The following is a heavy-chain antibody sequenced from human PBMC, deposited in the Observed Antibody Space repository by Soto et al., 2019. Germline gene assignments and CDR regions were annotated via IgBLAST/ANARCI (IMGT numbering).Heavy chain of an antibody. Sequence: GPSVKVSCKASGYTFTGYYMHWVRQAPGQGLEWMGWINPNSGGTNYAQKFQGWVTMTRDTSISTAYMELSRLRSDDTAVYYCARDGVNTVTTTSDYYMDVWGKGTTVTVSS. CDR3: ARDGVNTVTTTSDYYMDV. J-gene: IGHJ6*03. V-gene: IGHV1-2*04. CDR2: INPNSGGT. CDR1: GYTFTGYY. D-gene: IGHD4-4*01.